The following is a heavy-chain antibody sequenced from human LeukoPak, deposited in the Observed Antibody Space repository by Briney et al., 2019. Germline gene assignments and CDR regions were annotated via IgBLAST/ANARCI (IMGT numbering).Heavy chain of an antibody. CDR1: GFTFSPYW. D-gene: IGHD3-16*01. CDR3: ARGGVMGAPFDY. CDR2: VNPDGSET. V-gene: IGHV3-7*01. J-gene: IGHJ4*02. Sequence: GGSLRLSCATSGFTFSPYWMNWVRQAPGKGLEWVANVNPDGSETYYLDSVKGRFTISRDNVKNSLYLLMNSLRAEDTAVYYCARGGVMGAPFDYWGQGTLVTVSS.